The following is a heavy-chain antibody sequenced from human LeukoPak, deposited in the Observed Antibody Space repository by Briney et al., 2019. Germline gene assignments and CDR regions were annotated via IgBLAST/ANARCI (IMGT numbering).Heavy chain of an antibody. J-gene: IGHJ2*01. CDR1: GFTVSSNY. CDR2: IYSGGST. V-gene: IGHV3-66*01. CDR3: ARGSPPTHWYFDL. Sequence: GGSLRLSCAASGFTVSSNYMSWVRQAPGKGLEWVSVIYSGGSTYYAGSVKGRFTISRDNSKNTLYLQMNSLRAEDTAVYYCARGSPPTHWYFDLWGRGTLVTVSS.